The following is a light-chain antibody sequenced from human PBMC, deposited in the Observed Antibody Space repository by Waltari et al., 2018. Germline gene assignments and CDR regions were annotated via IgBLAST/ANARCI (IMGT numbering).Light chain of an antibody. J-gene: IGLJ3*02. CDR2: GDN. Sequence: QSALTQPASVSGSPGQSLTISCTGTSSHVGSYNLVSWYQQHPGKAPKLMIYGDNKRPSGVSNRFSGSKSGNTASLTISGLQAEDEADYYCCSYAGSAIWVFGGGTKLTVL. CDR3: CSYAGSAIWV. V-gene: IGLV2-23*01. CDR1: SSHVGSYNL.